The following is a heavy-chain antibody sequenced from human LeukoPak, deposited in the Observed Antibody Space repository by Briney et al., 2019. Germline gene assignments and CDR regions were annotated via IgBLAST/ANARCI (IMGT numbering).Heavy chain of an antibody. V-gene: IGHV4-4*09. CDR1: GGSISSYH. CDR2: IYATGST. CDR3: ARHGSVRSPLGP. J-gene: IGHJ5*02. Sequence: SENLSLTCTVSGGSISSYHWSWIRQPPGKGLEWIGYIYATGSTNYNPSLKSRVTISVDTSKNQFSLNLRSVTAADTAVYYCARHGSVRSPLGPWGQGTLVTVSS. D-gene: IGHD3-10*01.